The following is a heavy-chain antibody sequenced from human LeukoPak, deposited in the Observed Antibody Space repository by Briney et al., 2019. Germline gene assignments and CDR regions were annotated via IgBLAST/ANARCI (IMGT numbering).Heavy chain of an antibody. CDR3: ARHCASGTCAFDI. Sequence: SETLSLTCTVSGGSISTYHWSWIRQPPGRGLEWIGYIYFTGSTNYNPSLQSRVTISVDTSKNQFSLKLTSVTAADTAVYYCARHCASGTCAFDIWGQGSMVTVSS. CDR1: GGSISTYH. J-gene: IGHJ3*02. V-gene: IGHV4-59*08. D-gene: IGHD6-13*01. CDR2: IYFTGST.